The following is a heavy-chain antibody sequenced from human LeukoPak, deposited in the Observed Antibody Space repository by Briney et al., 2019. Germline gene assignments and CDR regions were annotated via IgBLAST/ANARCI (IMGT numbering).Heavy chain of an antibody. J-gene: IGHJ4*02. CDR3: ARDGFGDLDFDY. D-gene: IGHD3-10*01. Sequence: ASVKVSCKASGYTFTSSGISWVRQAPGQGLEWLGWISGHNGNTNYARKVQGRVTMTTDTSTSTAYMEVRSLRSDDTAVYYCARDGFGDLDFDYWGQGTLVTVSS. CDR2: ISGHNGNT. V-gene: IGHV1-18*01. CDR1: GYTFTSSG.